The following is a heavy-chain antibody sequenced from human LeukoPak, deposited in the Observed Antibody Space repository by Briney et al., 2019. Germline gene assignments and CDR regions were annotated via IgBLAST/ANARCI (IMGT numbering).Heavy chain of an antibody. J-gene: IGHJ4*02. CDR2: INSDESGT. CDR1: GFTFSTYW. Sequence: PGGSLRLSCAASGFTFSTYWMHWVRQTPGKGLVWVSRINSDESGTSYADSVKGRFTISRDNAKNTLYLQMNSLRAEDTAVYYCTRSTGNYYDGSAYYDYWGQGTLVTVSS. V-gene: IGHV3-74*01. CDR3: TRSTGNYYDGSAYYDY. D-gene: IGHD3-22*01.